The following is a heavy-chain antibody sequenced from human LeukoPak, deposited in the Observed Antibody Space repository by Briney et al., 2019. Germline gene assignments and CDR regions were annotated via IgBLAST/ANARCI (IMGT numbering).Heavy chain of an antibody. Sequence: PGESLKISCKGSGYSFTSYWIGWVRQMPGKGLEWMGIIYPGDSDTRYSPSFQGQVTISADKSISTAYLQWSSLKASDTAMYYCARRAYSNYGQTYYFDYWGQGTLVTVSS. CDR3: ARRAYSNYGQTYYFDY. J-gene: IGHJ4*02. CDR1: GYSFTSYW. CDR2: IYPGDSDT. D-gene: IGHD4-11*01. V-gene: IGHV5-51*01.